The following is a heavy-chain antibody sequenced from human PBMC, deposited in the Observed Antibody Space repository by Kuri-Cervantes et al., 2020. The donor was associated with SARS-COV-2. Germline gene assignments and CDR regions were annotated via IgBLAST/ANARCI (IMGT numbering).Heavy chain of an antibody. Sequence: GGSLRLSCAASGFTFYDYAMHWVRQAPGKGLEWVSGISWNSGSIGYADSVKGRFTIPRDNAKNSLYLQMNSLIAEDTAAYYCAKDLIVVVPAASDYWGQGTLVTVSS. V-gene: IGHV3-9*01. J-gene: IGHJ4*02. CDR1: GFTFYDYA. D-gene: IGHD2-2*01. CDR3: AKDLIVVVPAASDY. CDR2: ISWNSGSI.